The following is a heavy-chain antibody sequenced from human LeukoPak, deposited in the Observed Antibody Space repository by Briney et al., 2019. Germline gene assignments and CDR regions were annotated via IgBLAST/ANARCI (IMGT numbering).Heavy chain of an antibody. CDR1: GFTFTAYG. V-gene: IGHV1-18*01. Sequence: ASVKVSCKASGFTFTAYGINWMRQAPGQGLEWMGWISAYNGDTKYAQKVQGRVSMTTDTSTNTAYMEVRSLKADDTAVYYCARLGRYHLFSYMDVWGKGTTVTVSS. D-gene: IGHD1-26*01. CDR2: ISAYNGDT. J-gene: IGHJ6*03. CDR3: ARLGRYHLFSYMDV.